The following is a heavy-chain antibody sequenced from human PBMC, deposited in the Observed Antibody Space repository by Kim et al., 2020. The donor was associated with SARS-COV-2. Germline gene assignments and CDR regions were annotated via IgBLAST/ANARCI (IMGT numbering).Heavy chain of an antibody. CDR2: IYYSRSN. CDR1: GGSFSSSSYY. D-gene: IGHD3-10*02. Sequence: SETLSLTCTVSGGSFSSSSYYWGWIRQPPGKGLEWVGSIYYSRSNYYNPSTKSRVPISVDTSKNQFSLKLISVTAADTAVYYCARILATMFYYFDYWGQGTLVTVSS. V-gene: IGHV4-39*01. CDR3: ARILATMFYYFDY. J-gene: IGHJ4*02.